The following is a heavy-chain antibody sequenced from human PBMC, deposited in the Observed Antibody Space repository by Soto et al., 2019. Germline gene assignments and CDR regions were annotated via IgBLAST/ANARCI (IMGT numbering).Heavy chain of an antibody. V-gene: IGHV3-30-3*01. CDR1: GFTFSSYA. CDR3: YGMDV. Sequence: QAQLVESGGGVVQPGRSLRLSCAASGFTFSSYAMHWVRQAPGKGLEWVAVISYDGSNKYYADSVKGRFTISRDNSKNTLYLQMNSLRAEDTAVYYCYGMDVWGQGTTVTVSS. CDR2: ISYDGSNK. J-gene: IGHJ6*02.